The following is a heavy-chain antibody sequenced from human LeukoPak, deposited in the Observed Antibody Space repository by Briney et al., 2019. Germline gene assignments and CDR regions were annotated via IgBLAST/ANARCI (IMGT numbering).Heavy chain of an antibody. Sequence: WPSVTLSSKASPGTFTIYAISWVRPAPGPAREWMGGVIPIFGTANYAQKFQGRVTIPTDESTSTAYMELSSLRSEDTAVYYCAVREWSATMRDYWGQGTLVTVSS. J-gene: IGHJ4*02. V-gene: IGHV1-69*05. CDR2: VIPIFGTA. CDR1: PGTFTIYA. D-gene: IGHD2-2*01. CDR3: AVREWSATMRDY.